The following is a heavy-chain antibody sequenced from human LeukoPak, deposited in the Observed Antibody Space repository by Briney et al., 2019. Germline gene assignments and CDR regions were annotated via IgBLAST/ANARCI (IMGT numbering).Heavy chain of an antibody. D-gene: IGHD5-24*01. CDR3: ARHAVRDGYNRHNDY. J-gene: IGHJ4*02. CDR2: IYPGYSDT. V-gene: IGHV5-51*01. CDR1: GYSFTTYW. Sequence: GESLKISCKGSGYSFTTYWIAWVRQMPGKGLEWMGIIYPGYSDTRYSPSFQGQVTISADKSISTAYLQWSSLKASDTAMYYCARHAVRDGYNRHNDYWGQGTLVTVSP.